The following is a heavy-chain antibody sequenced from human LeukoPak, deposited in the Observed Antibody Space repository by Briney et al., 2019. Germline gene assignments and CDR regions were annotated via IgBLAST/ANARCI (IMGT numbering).Heavy chain of an antibody. CDR3: AREQDSSGYWWSAQNGYFDY. D-gene: IGHD3-22*01. Sequence: PGGSLRLSCAASGFTFSSYWMSWVRQAPGKGLEWVSSISSSSSYIYYADSVKGRFTISRDNAKNSLYLQMNSLRAEDTAVYYCAREQDSSGYWWSAQNGYFDYWGQGTLVTVSS. J-gene: IGHJ4*02. CDR1: GFTFSSYW. CDR2: ISSSSSYI. V-gene: IGHV3-21*01.